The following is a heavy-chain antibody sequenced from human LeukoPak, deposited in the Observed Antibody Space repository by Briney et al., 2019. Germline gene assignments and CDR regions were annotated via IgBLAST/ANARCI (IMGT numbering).Heavy chain of an antibody. J-gene: IGHJ4*02. CDR3: ARNGRVRRVVKDLFEY. D-gene: IGHD3-10*01. Sequence: ASVKVSCKASGYVFTGYYMHWVRQAPGQGLEWMGRVSPYNGNTYYSQRFQDRVTITKDTSTGTAYMDLRNLRTDDTAMYYCARNGRVRRVVKDLFEYWGQGTLVAVSS. V-gene: IGHV1-18*04. CDR2: VSPYNGNT. CDR1: GYVFTGYY.